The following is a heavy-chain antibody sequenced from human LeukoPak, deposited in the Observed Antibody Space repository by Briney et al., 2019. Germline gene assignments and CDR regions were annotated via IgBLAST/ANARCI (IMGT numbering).Heavy chain of an antibody. V-gene: IGHV3-74*01. CDR2: INSDGSST. CDR1: GFTFSSYW. D-gene: IGHD2-8*02. CDR3: ASDTGRGLNDAFDI. J-gene: IGHJ3*02. Sequence: GGSQRLSCAASGFTFSSYWMHWVRQAPGKGLVWVSRINSDGSSTSYADSVKGRFTISRDNAKNTLYLQMNSLRAEDTAVYYCASDTGRGLNDAFDIWGQGTMVTVSS.